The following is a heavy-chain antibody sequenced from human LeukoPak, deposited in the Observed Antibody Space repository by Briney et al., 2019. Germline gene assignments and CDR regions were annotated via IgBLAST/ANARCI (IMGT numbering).Heavy chain of an antibody. J-gene: IGHJ5*02. V-gene: IGHV1-46*01. Sequence: ASAKNSSKESGYTFTNYYIHWVRQAPGQGLECMGIINPSGGSISYAQKFQGRVTMTRDMSTSTVYMELSSLRSEDTAVYYCARGGVGATTYVWFDPWGQGTLVTVSS. CDR3: ARGGVGATTYVWFDP. CDR2: INPSGGSI. CDR1: GYTFTNYY. D-gene: IGHD1-26*01.